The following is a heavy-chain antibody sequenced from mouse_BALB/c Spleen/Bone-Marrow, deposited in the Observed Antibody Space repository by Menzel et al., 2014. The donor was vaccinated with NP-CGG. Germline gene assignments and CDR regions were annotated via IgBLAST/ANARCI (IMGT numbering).Heavy chain of an antibody. CDR1: GYTFTSYW. Sequence: QVTLQESGAELVKPGLPAKLSCKASGYTFTSYWMHWVKQRPGQGLEWIGEINPSNGRSNYSEKFKSKATLTVDKSSSTTYMQLSSLTSEDSAVYSCARYNAYDWFFDVLGAGTTFTV. CDR3: ARYNAYDWFFDV. J-gene: IGHJ1*01. D-gene: IGHD2-2*01. CDR2: INPSNGRS. V-gene: IGHV1S81*02.